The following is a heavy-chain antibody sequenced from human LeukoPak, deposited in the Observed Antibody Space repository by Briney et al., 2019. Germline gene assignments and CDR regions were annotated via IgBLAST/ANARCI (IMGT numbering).Heavy chain of an antibody. CDR1: GFTFSSYA. D-gene: IGHD3-22*01. J-gene: IGHJ4*02. CDR3: AKESYYYDSSGYYPFGY. CDR2: ISGSGGST. Sequence: GGSLRLSCAASGFTFSSYAMSWVREAPGKGLEWVSAISGSGGSTYYADSVKGRCTISRDNSKNTLYLQMNSLRAEDTAVYYCAKESYYYDSSGYYPFGYWGQGTLVTVSS. V-gene: IGHV3-23*01.